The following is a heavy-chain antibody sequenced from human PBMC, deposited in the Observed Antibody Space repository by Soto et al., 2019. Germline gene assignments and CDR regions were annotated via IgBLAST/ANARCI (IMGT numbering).Heavy chain of an antibody. CDR1: GFTFSSYG. CDR2: ISYDGSNK. J-gene: IGHJ6*02. CDR3: AKDPRIQLSRPYYYYGMDV. D-gene: IGHD5-18*01. Sequence: GGSLRLSCAASGFTFSSYGMHWVRQAPGKGLEWVAVISYDGSNKYYADSVKGRFTISRDNSKNTLYLQMNSLRAEDTAVYYCAKDPRIQLSRPYYYYGMDVWGQGTTVTVSS. V-gene: IGHV3-30*18.